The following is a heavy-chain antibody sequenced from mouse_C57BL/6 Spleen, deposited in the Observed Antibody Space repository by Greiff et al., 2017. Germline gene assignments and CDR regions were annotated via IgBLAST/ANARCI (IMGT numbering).Heavy chain of an antibody. CDR1: GYTFTSYW. V-gene: IGHV1-74*01. Sequence: VQLQQPGAELVKPGASVKVSCKASGYTFTSYWMHWVKQRPGQGLEWIGRIHPSDSDTNYNQKFKGKATLTVDKSSSTAYMQLSSLTSEDSAVYYCAIKPTYYSNCYAMDYWGQGTSVTVSS. CDR2: IHPSDSDT. CDR3: AIKPTYYSNCYAMDY. J-gene: IGHJ4*01. D-gene: IGHD2-5*01.